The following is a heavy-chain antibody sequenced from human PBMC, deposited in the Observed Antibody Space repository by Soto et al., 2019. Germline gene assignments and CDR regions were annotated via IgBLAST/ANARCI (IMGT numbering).Heavy chain of an antibody. Sequence: EVQLLESGGGLVQPGGSLRLSCAASGFTFSSYAMSWVRQAPGKGLEWVSAISGSGGSTYYADSVKGRFTISRDNSKNKLYLQMNSLRAEDTAVYYCANSLSSVPAAISAAWHYWGQGTLVTVSS. D-gene: IGHD2-2*02. CDR3: ANSLSSVPAAISAAWHY. V-gene: IGHV3-23*01. CDR2: ISGSGGST. CDR1: GFTFSSYA. J-gene: IGHJ4*02.